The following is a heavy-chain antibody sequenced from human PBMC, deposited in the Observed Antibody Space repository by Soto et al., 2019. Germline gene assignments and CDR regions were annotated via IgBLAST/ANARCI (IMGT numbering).Heavy chain of an antibody. Sequence: QVQLVQAGAEVKKPVSSVKVSCKAAGGTFSSYTISWVRQAPGQGLEWMGRIIPILGIANYAQKFQGRVTITADKSTSTAYMKLSSLRSEDTAVYYCARYGWGGYGSEEGFDYWGQGTLVTVSS. D-gene: IGHD3-10*01. CDR1: GGTFSSYT. J-gene: IGHJ4*02. CDR3: ARYGWGGYGSEEGFDY. V-gene: IGHV1-69*02. CDR2: IIPILGIA.